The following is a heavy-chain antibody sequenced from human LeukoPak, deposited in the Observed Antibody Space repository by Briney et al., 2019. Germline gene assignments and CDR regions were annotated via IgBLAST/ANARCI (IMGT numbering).Heavy chain of an antibody. CDR1: GFTFSSFA. D-gene: IGHD2-2*01. Sequence: GGYLRLSCAASGFTFSSFAVSWVRQAPGRGLECISSISGSGETTYYADSVKGRFTSSRDNSKKTVYLQLSSLRAEDTAVYYCAKAMSSTTWGIFDYWGQGTLVTVSS. V-gene: IGHV3-23*01. J-gene: IGHJ4*02. CDR3: AKAMSSTTWGIFDY. CDR2: ISGSGETT.